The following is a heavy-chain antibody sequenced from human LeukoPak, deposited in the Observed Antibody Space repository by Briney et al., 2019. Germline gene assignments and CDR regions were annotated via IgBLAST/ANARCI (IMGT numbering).Heavy chain of an antibody. J-gene: IGHJ4*02. D-gene: IGHD2-2*01. CDR2: IDYSGST. CDR3: ARSIVVVPSTPSDF. CDR1: GDSISSHY. Sequence: PSETLSLTCTVSGDSISSHYWSWIRQPPGMGLEWIGYIDYSGSTSYNPSLKSRVTISVDTSKNQFSLKLSSVTAADTAVYYCARSIVVVPSTPSDFWGQGTLVTVSS. V-gene: IGHV4-59*11.